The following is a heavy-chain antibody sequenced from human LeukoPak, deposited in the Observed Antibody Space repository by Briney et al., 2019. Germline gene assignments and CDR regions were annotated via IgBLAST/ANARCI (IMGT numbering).Heavy chain of an antibody. J-gene: IGHJ5*01. Sequence: GGSLRLSCAASGFNFDDYAMHWFRQAPGKGLEWVSGINWNGGSIVYADSVEGRFTISRDNAKNSLYLQMDSLRTEDTAFYYCAKGGGGFTRWYNWFDSWGQGTLITVSS. V-gene: IGHV3-20*04. D-gene: IGHD2-15*01. CDR3: AKGGGGFTRWYNWFDS. CDR1: GFNFDDYA. CDR2: INWNGGSI.